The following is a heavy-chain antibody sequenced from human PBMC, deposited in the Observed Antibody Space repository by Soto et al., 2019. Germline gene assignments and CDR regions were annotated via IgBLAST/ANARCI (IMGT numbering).Heavy chain of an antibody. Sequence: QVQLQESGPGLVKPSQTLSLTCTVSGGSISSGGYYWSWIRQHPGKGLEWIGYISYSGSTYYNSSLDSRVTISIAPSKNQSSRQLTSVTAADPAVYYCAREGAGPKGSSSWPDDAFDIWGQGTMVTDSS. J-gene: IGHJ3*02. CDR3: AREGAGPKGSSSWPDDAFDI. CDR1: GGSISSGGYY. V-gene: IGHV4-31*03. CDR2: ISYSGST. D-gene: IGHD6-13*01.